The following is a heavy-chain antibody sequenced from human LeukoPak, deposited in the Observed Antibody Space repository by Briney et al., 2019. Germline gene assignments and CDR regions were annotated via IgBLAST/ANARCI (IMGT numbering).Heavy chain of an antibody. CDR3: ARITMGATSANFYYYFLDA. CDR1: GFTFSSYG. V-gene: IGHV3-33*01. Sequence: GGSLRLSCAASGFTFSSYGMHWVRQAPGKGLEWVAVIWYDGSNKYYADSVKGRFTVSRDNSKNTLYLQMDSLRAEDMAVYYCARITMGATSANFYYYFLDAWGKGTTVTVSS. CDR2: IWYDGSNK. J-gene: IGHJ6*03. D-gene: IGHD3-3*01.